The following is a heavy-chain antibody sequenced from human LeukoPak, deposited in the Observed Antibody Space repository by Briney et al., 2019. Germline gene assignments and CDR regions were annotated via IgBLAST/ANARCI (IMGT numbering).Heavy chain of an antibody. Sequence: ASVKVSCKASGYTFTSYGISWVRQAPGQGLEWVGWISAYNGNTNYAQKLQGRVTMTTDTSTSTAYMELRSLRSDDTAVYYCARPKGYSYGPYDAFDIWGQGTMVTVSS. CDR3: ARPKGYSYGPYDAFDI. CDR1: GYTFTSYG. V-gene: IGHV1-18*01. CDR2: ISAYNGNT. D-gene: IGHD5-18*01. J-gene: IGHJ3*02.